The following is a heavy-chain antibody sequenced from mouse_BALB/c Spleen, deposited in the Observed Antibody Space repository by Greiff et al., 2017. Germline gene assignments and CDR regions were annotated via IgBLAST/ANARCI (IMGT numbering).Heavy chain of an antibody. J-gene: IGHJ2*01. Sequence: QVQLKESGAELMKPGASVKMSCKASGYTFTSYTMHWVKQRPGQGLEWIGYINPSSGYTNYNQKFKDKATLTADKSSSTAYMQLSSLTSEDSAVYYCARWGTTVVGYWGQGTTLTVSS. V-gene: IGHV1S26*01. CDR2: INPSSGYT. CDR1: GYTFTSYT. D-gene: IGHD1-1*01. CDR3: ARWGTTVVGY.